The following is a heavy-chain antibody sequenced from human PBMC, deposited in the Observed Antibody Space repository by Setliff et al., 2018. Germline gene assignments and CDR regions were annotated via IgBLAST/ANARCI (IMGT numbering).Heavy chain of an antibody. Sequence: GSLRLSCGASGFSFSSYEMNWVRQVPGKGLEWVSYISSSGSTIYYADSVKGRFTISRDNAKNALYLQMNSLRAEDTAVYYCARGSSWYVWKYWGQGTLVTVSS. D-gene: IGHD6-13*01. CDR2: ISSSGSTI. J-gene: IGHJ4*02. CDR3: ARGSSWYVWKY. CDR1: GFSFSSYE. V-gene: IGHV3-48*03.